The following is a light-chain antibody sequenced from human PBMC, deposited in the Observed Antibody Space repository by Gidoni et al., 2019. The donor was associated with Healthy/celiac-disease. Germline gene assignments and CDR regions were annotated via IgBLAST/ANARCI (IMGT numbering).Light chain of an antibody. V-gene: IGLV2-14*03. CDR1: SSDVGGYNY. J-gene: IGLJ2*01. Sequence: QSALTQPASVSGSPGQSITISCTGTSSDVGGYNYVSWYQQHPGKAPKLMIYDVSNRLSGVSNRFSGSKSGNTASLTISGLQAEDEADYYCSSYTSSSWVFGGGTKLTVL. CDR2: DVS. CDR3: SSYTSSSWV.